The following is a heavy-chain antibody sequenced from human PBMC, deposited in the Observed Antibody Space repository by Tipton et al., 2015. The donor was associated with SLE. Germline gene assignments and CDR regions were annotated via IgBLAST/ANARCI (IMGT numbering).Heavy chain of an antibody. Sequence: QLVQSGAEVKKPGASVKVSCKASGYTFTGYYMHWVRQAPGQGLEWMGRINPNSGGTNYSQKFQGRVTMTRDTSTSTVYMELSSLRSEDTAVYYCAGAHEGITMLQALGYWGQGTLVTVSS. CDR3: AGAHEGITMLQALGY. CDR1: GYTFTGYY. CDR2: INPNSGGT. V-gene: IGHV1-2*06. D-gene: IGHD3-10*01. J-gene: IGHJ4*02.